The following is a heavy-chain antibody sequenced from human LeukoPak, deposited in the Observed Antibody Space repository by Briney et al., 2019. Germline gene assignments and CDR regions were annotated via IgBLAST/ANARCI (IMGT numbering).Heavy chain of an antibody. CDR2: IYYSGST. V-gene: IGHV4-39*01. D-gene: IGHD3-10*01. CDR3: ARHRYYYGSGSCPQYYFDY. CDR1: GGSISSSSYY. Sequence: SESLSLTCTLSGGSISSSSYYWGWIRQPPGKGLEWIGSIYYSGSTYYNPSLKSRVPRSVDTSKSQFSLKLNSVTAADTAVYYCARHRYYYGSGSCPQYYFDYWGQGTLVTVSS. J-gene: IGHJ4*02.